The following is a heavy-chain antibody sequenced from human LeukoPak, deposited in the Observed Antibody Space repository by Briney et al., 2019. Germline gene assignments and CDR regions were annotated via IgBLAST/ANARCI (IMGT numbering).Heavy chain of an antibody. CDR3: ATDHSAMINAFDI. CDR1: GYTLTELS. J-gene: IGHJ3*02. D-gene: IGHD5-18*01. V-gene: IGHV1-24*01. Sequence: ASVKVSCKVSGYTLTELSMHWVRQAPGKGLEWMGGFDPEDGETIYAQKFQGRVTMTEDTSTDTAYMGLSSLRSEDTAVHYCATDHSAMINAFDIWGQGTMVTVSS. CDR2: FDPEDGET.